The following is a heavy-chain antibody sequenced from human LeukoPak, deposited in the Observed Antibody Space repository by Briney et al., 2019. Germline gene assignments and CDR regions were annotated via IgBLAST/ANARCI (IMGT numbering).Heavy chain of an antibody. Sequence: QAGGSLRLSCAASGFTFSSYGMHWVRQAPGKGLEWGAVISYDGSNKYYADSVKGRFTISRDNSKNTLYLQMNSLRAEDTAVYYCAKPAGITMVRSPIFDYWGQGTLVTVSS. CDR3: AKPAGITMVRSPIFDY. V-gene: IGHV3-30*18. J-gene: IGHJ4*02. CDR2: ISYDGSNK. CDR1: GFTFSSYG. D-gene: IGHD3-10*01.